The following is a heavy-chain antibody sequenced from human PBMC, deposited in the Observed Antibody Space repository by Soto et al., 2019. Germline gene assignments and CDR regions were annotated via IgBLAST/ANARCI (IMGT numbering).Heavy chain of an antibody. CDR3: ARRYGLSAFDI. J-gene: IGHJ3*02. CDR2: IFYTGTT. D-gene: IGHD3-10*01. Sequence: SETLSLTCTVSCGSISSHFWSWIRQPPGKGLEWIGYIFYTGTTKYNPSLKSRVTISVDTSKNQFSLKLSSVTAADTAVYFCARRYGLSAFDIWGQGPMVT. CDR1: CGSISSHF. V-gene: IGHV4-59*08.